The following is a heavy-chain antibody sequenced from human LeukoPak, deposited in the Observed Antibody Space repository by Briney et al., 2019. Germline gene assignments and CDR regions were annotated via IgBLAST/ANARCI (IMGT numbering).Heavy chain of an antibody. Sequence: GGSLRLSCAASGFTFSSCAMSWVRQAPGKGLEWVSAIGGSGGSTYYADSVKGRFTISRDNAKNSLYLQMNGLRAEDTAVYYCARVPDFDYWGQGTLVTVSS. CDR2: IGGSGGST. CDR1: GFTFSSCA. CDR3: ARVPDFDY. V-gene: IGHV3-23*01. J-gene: IGHJ4*02.